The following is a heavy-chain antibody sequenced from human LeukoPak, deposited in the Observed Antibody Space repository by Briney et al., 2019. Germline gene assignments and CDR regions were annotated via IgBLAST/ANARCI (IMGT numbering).Heavy chain of an antibody. CDR2: INHSGST. D-gene: IGHD1-26*01. CDR1: GGSLSGYY. CDR3: ARGRAAYSGSYFDY. Sequence: SETLSLTCAVYGGSLSGYYWSWLRQPPGKGLEWIGEINHSGSTNYNPSLKSRVTISVDTSKNQFSLKLSSVTAADTAVYYCARGRAAYSGSYFDYWGQGTLVTVSS. V-gene: IGHV4-34*01. J-gene: IGHJ4*02.